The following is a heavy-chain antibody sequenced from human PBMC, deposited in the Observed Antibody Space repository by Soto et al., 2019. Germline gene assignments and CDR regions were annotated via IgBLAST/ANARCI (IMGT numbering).Heavy chain of an antibody. CDR2: ISPSGTT. V-gene: IGHV4-34*01. J-gene: IGHJ4*02. Sequence: QVQVQQWGAGLLKPSGTLSLTCAVYGGSFSDNYWTWFRQPPGKGLEWIGEISPSGTTKYIASLRSRATISVDTSKRHYSLKVTSVTGADTAVYYCVTSLWFGTQPEIWGQGALVTVSS. D-gene: IGHD3-10*01. CDR1: GGSFSDNY. CDR3: VTSLWFGTQPEI.